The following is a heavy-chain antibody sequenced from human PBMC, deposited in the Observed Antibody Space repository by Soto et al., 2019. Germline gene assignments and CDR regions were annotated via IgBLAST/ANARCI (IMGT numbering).Heavy chain of an antibody. Sequence: GGSLRLSCAASGFTFSDYYMSWIRQAPGKGLEWLSYISSSGSTIYYADSVKGRFTISRDNAKNSLYLQRNSLRAEDTAVYYCAKAIRYCSSTSCYTGLAYYYYGMDVWGQGTTVTVSS. D-gene: IGHD2-2*02. CDR3: AKAIRYCSSTSCYTGLAYYYYGMDV. J-gene: IGHJ6*01. CDR1: GFTFSDYY. CDR2: ISSSGSTI. V-gene: IGHV3-11*01.